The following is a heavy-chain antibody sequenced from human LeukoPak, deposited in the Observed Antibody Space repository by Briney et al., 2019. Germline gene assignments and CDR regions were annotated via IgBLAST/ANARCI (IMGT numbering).Heavy chain of an antibody. Sequence: ASVTVSCKGSVYTFTIYDINWVRQATGQGLEGMGWMNPNSGNTGYAQKFQGRVTMPRITSISTAYIELSSLRSEDTAVYYCARGGASGAFDIWGQGTMVTVSS. V-gene: IGHV1-8*01. J-gene: IGHJ3*02. CDR1: VYTFTIYD. CDR3: ARGGASGAFDI. CDR2: MNPNSGNT.